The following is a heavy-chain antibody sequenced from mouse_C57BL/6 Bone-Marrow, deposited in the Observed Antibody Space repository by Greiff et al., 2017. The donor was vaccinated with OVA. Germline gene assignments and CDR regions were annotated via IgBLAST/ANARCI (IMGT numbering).Heavy chain of an antibody. D-gene: IGHD2-1*01. CDR1: GYTFTSYW. V-gene: IGHV1-53*01. Sequence: QVQLQQPGTELVKPGASVKLSCKASGYTFTSYWMHWVKQRPGQGLEWIGNINPSNGGTNYNEKFKSKATLTVDKSSSTAYRQISSLTSEDSAVYKCAREGGNYGFAYWGQGTLVTVSA. J-gene: IGHJ3*01. CDR2: INPSNGGT. CDR3: AREGGNYGFAY.